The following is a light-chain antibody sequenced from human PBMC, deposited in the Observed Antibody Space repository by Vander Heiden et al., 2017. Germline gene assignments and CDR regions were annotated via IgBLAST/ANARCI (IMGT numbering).Light chain of an antibody. CDR3: QQRSDWLT. J-gene: IGKJ4*01. Sequence: EIVLTQSPATLSLSPGEGATLSCRASQSVGTYLAWYQQKPGQAPRLLIYDASKRATGIPARFSGSGFGTDFTLTISSLEPDDFAIYYCQQRSDWLTFGGGTRVEIK. V-gene: IGKV3-11*01. CDR2: DAS. CDR1: QSVGTY.